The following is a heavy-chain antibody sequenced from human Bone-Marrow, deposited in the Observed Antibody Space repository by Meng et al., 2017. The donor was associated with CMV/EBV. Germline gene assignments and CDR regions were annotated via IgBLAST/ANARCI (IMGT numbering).Heavy chain of an antibody. CDR3: ARILRGDFWSGYYYYYYYGMDV. CDR1: GFTFSSYS. V-gene: IGHV3-21*01. CDR2: ISSSSSYI. D-gene: IGHD3-3*01. J-gene: IGHJ6*02. Sequence: GGSLRLSRAASGFTFSSYSMNWVRQAPGKGLEWVSSISSSSSYIYYADSVKGRFTISRDNAKNSLYLQMNSLRAEDTAVYYCARILRGDFWSGYYYYYYYGMDVWGQGTTVTVSS.